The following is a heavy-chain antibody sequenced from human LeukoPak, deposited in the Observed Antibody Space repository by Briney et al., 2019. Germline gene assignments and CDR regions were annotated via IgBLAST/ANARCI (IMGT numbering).Heavy chain of an antibody. CDR2: IYYSEST. J-gene: IGHJ4*02. CDR3: ARWFYASGSYYNDC. D-gene: IGHD3-10*01. V-gene: IGHV4-59*12. CDR1: GGSISSFY. Sequence: SETLSLTCTVSGGSISSFYWSWIRQPPGKGLEWIGNIYYSESTNYNPSLKSRVTISIDTSKNQFSLNLSSVTAADTAVYYCARWFYASGSYYNDCWGRGALVTVSS.